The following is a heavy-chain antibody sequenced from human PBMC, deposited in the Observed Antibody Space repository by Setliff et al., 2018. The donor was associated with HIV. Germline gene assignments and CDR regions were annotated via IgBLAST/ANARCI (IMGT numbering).Heavy chain of an antibody. CDR2: VYPGDSVT. CDR3: ARLIDFNWFDP. J-gene: IGHJ5*02. Sequence: PGESLKISCKGSGYTFSNYWIGWVRQMPGKGLEWMGLVYPGDSVTRYSPSFQGQATFSADKSTSTAYLQWSSLKASDTAIYYCARLIDFNWFDPWGQGTLVTVSS. D-gene: IGHD3-22*01. CDR1: GYTFSNYW. V-gene: IGHV5-51*01.